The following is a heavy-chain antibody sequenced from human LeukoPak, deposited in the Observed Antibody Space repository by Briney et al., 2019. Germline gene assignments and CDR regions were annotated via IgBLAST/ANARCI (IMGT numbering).Heavy chain of an antibody. Sequence: GASVKVSCKASGYSFTSYGISWVRQAPGQGLEWMGWINPDSGGTNYAQKFQGRVTMTRDTSISTAYMELRRLRSDDTAVYYCARGAAAPVPVDYWGQGTLVTVSS. V-gene: IGHV1-2*02. CDR1: GYSFTSYG. CDR3: ARGAAAPVPVDY. CDR2: INPDSGGT. J-gene: IGHJ4*02. D-gene: IGHD6-13*01.